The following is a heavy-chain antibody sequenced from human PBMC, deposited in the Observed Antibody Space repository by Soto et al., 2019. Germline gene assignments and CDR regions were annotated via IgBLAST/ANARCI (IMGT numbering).Heavy chain of an antibody. CDR1: GCSISSSYW. CDR3: ASVRGGYYYAMDV. Sequence: SETLSLTCAVSGCSISSSYWWCWGRHPPGKGLEWIGDIYHSGSTNYNPSLKSRVTISVDNSKNQFSLKLSTVTAADTAVYYCASVRGGYYYAMDVWGQGTTVTSP. J-gene: IGHJ6*02. CDR2: IYHSGST. D-gene: IGHD3-10*02. V-gene: IGHV4-4*02.